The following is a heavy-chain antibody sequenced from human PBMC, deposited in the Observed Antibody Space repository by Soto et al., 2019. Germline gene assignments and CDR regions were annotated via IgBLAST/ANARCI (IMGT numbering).Heavy chain of an antibody. CDR2: IYYSGST. D-gene: IGHD6-13*01. J-gene: IGHJ4*02. CDR1: GGSISSYY. V-gene: IGHV4-59*01. CDR3: ARGYSSSWGNYFDY. Sequence: QVQLQESGPGLVKPSETLSLTCTVSGGSISSYYWSWIRQPPGKGLEWIGYIYYSGSTNYNPSLKSRVTISVDTSMNQFSLKLSSVTAADTAVYYCARGYSSSWGNYFDYWGQGTLVTVSS.